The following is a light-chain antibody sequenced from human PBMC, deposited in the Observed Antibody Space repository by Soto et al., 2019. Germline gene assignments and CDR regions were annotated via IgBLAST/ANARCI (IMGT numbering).Light chain of an antibody. V-gene: IGKV1-39*01. CDR2: AAS. CDR3: QQRYSTPRT. CDR1: QSITTY. J-gene: IGKJ1*01. Sequence: DIQMTQSPSSLSASVGDRVTITCRASQSITTYLNWYQQKPVKAPKLLIYAASSLQSGVPSRFSGSGSGTDFTLTISSLQPEDFATYYCQQRYSTPRTFGQGTKVEIK.